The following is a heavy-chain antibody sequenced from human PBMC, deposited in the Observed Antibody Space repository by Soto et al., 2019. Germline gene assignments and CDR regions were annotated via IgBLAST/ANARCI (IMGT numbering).Heavy chain of an antibody. J-gene: IGHJ4*02. CDR1: GWSFSGYY. D-gene: IGHD6-19*01. CDR3: ARGKHSSGWYGFDY. V-gene: IGHV4-34*01. CDR2: INHSGST. Sequence: PSETLSLTCAVYGWSFSGYYWSWIRQPPGKGLEWIGEINHSGSTNCNPSLKSRVTISVDTSKNQSSLKLSSVTAADTAVYYCARGKHSSGWYGFDYWGQGTLVTVSS.